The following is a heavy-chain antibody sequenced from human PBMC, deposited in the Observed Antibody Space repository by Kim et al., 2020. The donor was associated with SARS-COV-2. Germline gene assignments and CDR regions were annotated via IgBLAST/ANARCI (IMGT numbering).Heavy chain of an antibody. CDR3: ARGGDGGYNWNNYYYYGMDV. D-gene: IGHD1-20*01. J-gene: IGHJ6*02. CDR1: GGSISSYY. V-gene: IGHV4-59*13. CDR2: IYYSGST. Sequence: SETLSLTCTVSGGSISSYYWSWIRQPPGKGLEWIGYIYYSGSTNYNPSLKSRVTISVDTSKNQFSLKLSSVTAADTAVYYCARGGDGGYNWNNYYYYGMDVWGQGTTVTVSS.